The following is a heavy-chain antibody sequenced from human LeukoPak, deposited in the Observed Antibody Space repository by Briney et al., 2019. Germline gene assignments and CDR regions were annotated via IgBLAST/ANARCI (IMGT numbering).Heavy chain of an antibody. CDR1: GGTFSSYA. Sequence: SVKVSCKASGGTFSSYAISWVRQAPGQGLEWMGGIIPIFGTANYAQKFQGRVTITADKSTSTAYMELSSLRSGDTAVYYCARTSIAAAGAEYWFDPWGQGTLVTVSS. CDR3: ARTSIAAAGAEYWFDP. V-gene: IGHV1-69*06. D-gene: IGHD6-13*01. CDR2: IIPIFGTA. J-gene: IGHJ5*02.